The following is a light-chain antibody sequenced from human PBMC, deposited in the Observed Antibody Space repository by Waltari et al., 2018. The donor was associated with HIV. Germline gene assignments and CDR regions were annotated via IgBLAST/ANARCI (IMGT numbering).Light chain of an antibody. CDR1: TSNIQPDA. J-gene: IGLJ3*02. CDR3: VSYDSRLDERL. CDR2: RNY. Sequence: QSVLTQPPSVSGTPGQTVTISCSGSTSNIQPDALYWYQQLPGTAPKLIIYRNYKRPSGVSDRFSCSKSGASASLVISGLRSEDEAHYYCVSYDSRLDERLFGGGTKLTVL. V-gene: IGLV1-47*01.